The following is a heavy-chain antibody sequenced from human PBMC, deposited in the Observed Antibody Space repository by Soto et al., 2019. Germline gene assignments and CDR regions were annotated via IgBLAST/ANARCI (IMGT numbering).Heavy chain of an antibody. CDR3: ALRAGPL. CDR1: GFTFSRNW. CDR2: IRRSRNEI. J-gene: IGHJ4*02. Sequence: PGGSLRLSCVGSGFTFSRNWMTWVRQAPGKGLEWVANIRRSRNEIYYVDSVKGRFTISRDNAKNSLYLQMNSLRAEDTAVYYCALRAGPLGGQGTLVTVSS. D-gene: IGHD6-13*01. V-gene: IGHV3-7*02.